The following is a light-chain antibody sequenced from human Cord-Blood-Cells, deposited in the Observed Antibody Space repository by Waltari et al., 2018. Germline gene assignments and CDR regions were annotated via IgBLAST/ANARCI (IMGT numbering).Light chain of an antibody. J-gene: IGKJ4*01. CDR2: AAS. V-gene: IGKV1-39*01. CDR1: QSISSY. CDR3: QQCYSTPPIT. Sequence: DIQVIQSPTSLSAYVGDRVTIPCRASQSISSYLNWYQQKPGKAPKLLIYAASSLQSGFPSRFSGSGSGTDFTLTISSLRPEDFATYYCQQCYSTPPITFGGGTKVEIK.